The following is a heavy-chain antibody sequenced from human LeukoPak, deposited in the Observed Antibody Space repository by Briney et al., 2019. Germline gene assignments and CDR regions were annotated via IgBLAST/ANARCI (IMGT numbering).Heavy chain of an antibody. CDR3: ARDLRGTIFGYRFDP. V-gene: IGHV1-8*01. J-gene: IGHJ5*02. CDR1: GYTFTSYD. Sequence: ASVKVSCKASGYTFTSYDFNWLRQATGQGPEWMGWMNPNSGATGYAQKFRGRVTMTRDTSTSTVYMELSSLRSEDTAVYYCARDLRGTIFGYRFDPWGQGTLVTVSS. D-gene: IGHD3-3*01. CDR2: MNPNSGAT.